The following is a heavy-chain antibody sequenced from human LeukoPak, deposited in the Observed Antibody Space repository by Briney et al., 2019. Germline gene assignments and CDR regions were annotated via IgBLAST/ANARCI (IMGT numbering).Heavy chain of an antibody. J-gene: IGHJ5*02. Sequence: GESLRLSCAASGFSFDLYRMHWVRQAPGKGLVWVSWIYNDGSSTNYADPVKGRFTISRDNAKNSLYLQIDGLRAEDTAVYHCARKLYYYDTSPAGWFDPWGQGTLVTVSS. CDR1: GFSFDLYR. V-gene: IGHV3-74*01. CDR2: IYNDGSST. CDR3: ARKLYYYDTSPAGWFDP. D-gene: IGHD3-22*01.